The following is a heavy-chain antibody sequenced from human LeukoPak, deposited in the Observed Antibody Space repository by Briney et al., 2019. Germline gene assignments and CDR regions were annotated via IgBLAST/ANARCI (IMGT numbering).Heavy chain of an antibody. CDR2: IYYSGNT. J-gene: IGHJ4*02. V-gene: IGHV4-39*07. CDR1: GGSISSSAYY. D-gene: IGHD5-18*01. Sequence: SETLSLTCSVFGGSISSSAYYWGWIRQPPGQGLEWIGSIYYSGNTYYNPSLKSPVTISIDTSKNQFSLRLISVTAADTAVYYCARIRHSYGYHNYLDYWGQGTLVTVSS. CDR3: ARIRHSYGYHNYLDY.